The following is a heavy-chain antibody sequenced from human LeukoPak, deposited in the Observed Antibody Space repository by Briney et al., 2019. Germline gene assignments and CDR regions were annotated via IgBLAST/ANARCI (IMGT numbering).Heavy chain of an antibody. CDR3: ARDRDGSYIRLGDY. CDR2: ISSSSSYI. Sequence: GGSLRLSCAASGFTFSSYSMNWVRQAPGKGLEWVPSISSSSSYIYYADSVKGRFTISRDNAKNSLYLQMNSLRAEDTAVYYCARDRDGSYIRLGDYWGQGTLVTVSS. J-gene: IGHJ4*02. V-gene: IGHV3-21*01. D-gene: IGHD1-26*01. CDR1: GFTFSSYS.